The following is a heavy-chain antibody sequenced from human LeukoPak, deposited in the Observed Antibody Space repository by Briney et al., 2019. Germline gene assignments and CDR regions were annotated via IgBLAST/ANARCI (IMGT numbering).Heavy chain of an antibody. CDR3: AGDQGRNGDKQFDY. J-gene: IGHJ4*02. D-gene: IGHD7-27*01. CDR1: RDTFSSYA. Sequence: ASVKVSCKASRDTFSSYAFSWVRQAPGQGLEWVGRIIHIHGIANYAQKFQGRVTITADKSTSTAYMELSSLRSEDTAVYYCAGDQGRNGDKQFDYWGQGTLVTVSS. V-gene: IGHV1-69*04. CDR2: IIHIHGIA.